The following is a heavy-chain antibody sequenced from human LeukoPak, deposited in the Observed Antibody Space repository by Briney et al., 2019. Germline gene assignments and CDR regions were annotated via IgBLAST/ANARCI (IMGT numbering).Heavy chain of an antibody. Sequence: GESLKISCKGSGYNFASRWIGWVRQMPGKGLEWMGMIYPGDSTTKYSPSFQGQVTISADKSSSTAYLQWSSLKASDTAIYYCTKRTEAALGTIYYYYMDVWGVGTTVTVSS. CDR1: GYNFASRW. CDR3: TKRTEAALGTIYYYYMDV. J-gene: IGHJ6*03. CDR2: IYPGDSTT. D-gene: IGHD7-27*01. V-gene: IGHV5-51*01.